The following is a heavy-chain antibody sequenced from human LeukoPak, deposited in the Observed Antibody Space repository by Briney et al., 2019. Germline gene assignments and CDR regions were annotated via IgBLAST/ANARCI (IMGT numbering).Heavy chain of an antibody. CDR3: ARDRDYGSGSSYYYGMDV. CDR2: IYTSGST. V-gene: IGHV4-4*07. D-gene: IGHD3-10*01. CDR1: GGPISSYY. Sequence: SETLSLTCTVSGGPISSYYWSWIRQPAGKGLEWIGRIYTSGSTNYNPSLKSRVTMSVDTSKNQFSLKLSSVTAADTAVYYCARDRDYGSGSSYYYGMDVWGQGTTVTVSS. J-gene: IGHJ6*02.